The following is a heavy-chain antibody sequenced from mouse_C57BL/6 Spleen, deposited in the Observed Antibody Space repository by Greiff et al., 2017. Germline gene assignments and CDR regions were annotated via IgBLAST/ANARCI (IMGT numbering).Heavy chain of an antibody. CDR2: IYPGDGDT. Sequence: VKLQQSGPELVKPGASVKISCKASGYAFSSSWMNWVKQRPGKGLEWIGRIYPGDGDTNYNGKFKGKATLTADKSSSTAYMPLSSLTSEDSAVYFCARPTAQATFYAMDYWGQGTSVTVSS. V-gene: IGHV1-82*01. D-gene: IGHD3-2*02. CDR3: ARPTAQATFYAMDY. CDR1: GYAFSSSW. J-gene: IGHJ4*01.